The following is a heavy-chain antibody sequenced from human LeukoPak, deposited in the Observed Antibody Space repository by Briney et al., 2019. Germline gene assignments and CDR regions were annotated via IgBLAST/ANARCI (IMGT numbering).Heavy chain of an antibody. CDR3: ARDLGSGSGDY. V-gene: IGHV3-21*01. J-gene: IGHJ4*02. CDR2: ISSSSSYI. CDR1: GFTFSSYN. D-gene: IGHD1-26*01. Sequence: GGSLRLSCAASGFTFSSYNMNWVRQAPGKGLEWVSSISSSSSYIYYADSVKGRFTISRDNAKNSLYLQMNSLRAEDTAVYYCARDLGSGSGDYWGQGTLVTVSS.